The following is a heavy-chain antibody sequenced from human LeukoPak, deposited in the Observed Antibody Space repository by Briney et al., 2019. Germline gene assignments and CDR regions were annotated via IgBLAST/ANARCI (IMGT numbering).Heavy chain of an antibody. V-gene: IGHV7-4-1*02. CDR1: GYTFTSSA. CDR2: INTNTGNP. CDR3: ATDLKKGDSGCFDY. D-gene: IGHD6-19*01. Sequence: GASVKVSCKASGYTFTSSALNWVRQAPGQGLEWMGWINTNTGNPTYAQGFTGRFVFSLDTSVSTAYLQISSLKAEDTAVYYCATDLKKGDSGCFDYWGRGTLVTVSS. J-gene: IGHJ4*02.